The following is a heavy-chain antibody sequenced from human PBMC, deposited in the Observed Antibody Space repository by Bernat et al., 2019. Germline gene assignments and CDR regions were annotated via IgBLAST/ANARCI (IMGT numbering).Heavy chain of an antibody. J-gene: IGHJ5*02. D-gene: IGHD3-22*01. V-gene: IGHV1-69*01. CDR1: GGTFSSYA. CDR2: IIPIFGTA. Sequence: QVQLVQSGAEVKKPGSSVKVSRKASGGTFSSYAISWVRQAPGQGLEWMGGIIPIFGTANYAQKFQGRVTITADESTSTAYMELSSLRSEDTAVYYCARASRPHYYDSSGYYYVYWFDPWGQGTLVTVSS. CDR3: ARASRPHYYDSSGYYYVYWFDP.